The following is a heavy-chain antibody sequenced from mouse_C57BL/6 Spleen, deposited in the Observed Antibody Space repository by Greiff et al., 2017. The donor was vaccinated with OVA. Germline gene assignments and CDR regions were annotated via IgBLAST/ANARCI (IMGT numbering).Heavy chain of an antibody. CDR2: ISSKSNNYAT. Sequence: EVKLVESGGGLVQPKGSLKLSCAASGFSFNTYAMNWVRQAPGKGLEWVARISSKSNNYATDYADSVKDRFTISRDDAESMLYLQMNNLKTEDTAIYYCLKAYGDYWGQGTTLTVSS. CDR1: GFSFNTYA. D-gene: IGHD1-1*01. J-gene: IGHJ2*01. V-gene: IGHV10-1*01. CDR3: LKAYGDY.